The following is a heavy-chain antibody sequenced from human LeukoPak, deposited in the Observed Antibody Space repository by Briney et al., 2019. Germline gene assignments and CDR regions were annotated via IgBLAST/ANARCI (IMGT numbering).Heavy chain of an antibody. CDR2: INTNTGNP. CDR3: ARRPYCTNGVCYGELGFDP. D-gene: IGHD2-8*01. V-gene: IGHV7-4-1*02. J-gene: IGHJ5*02. CDR1: GYTFTSYA. Sequence: ASVKVSCKASGYTFTSYAMNWVRQAPGQGLEWMGWINTNTGNPTYAQGFTGRFVFSLDTSVSTAYLQISSLKAEDTAVYYCARRPYCTNGVCYGELGFDPWGQGTLVTVPS.